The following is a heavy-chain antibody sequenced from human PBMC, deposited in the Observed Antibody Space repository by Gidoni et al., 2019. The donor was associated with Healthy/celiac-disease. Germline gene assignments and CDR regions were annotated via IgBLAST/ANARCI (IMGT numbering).Heavy chain of an antibody. V-gene: IGHV3-11*05. CDR2: ISSSSSYT. D-gene: IGHD3-10*01. J-gene: IGHJ3*02. CDR1: GFTFSDYY. Sequence: QVQLVESGGGLVKPGGSLRLSCAASGFTFSDYYMSWIRQAPGKGLEWVSYISSSSSYTNYADSVKGRFTISRDNAKNSLYLQMNSLRAEDTAVYYCARHRAGAVDAFDIWGQGTMVTVSS. CDR3: ARHRAGAVDAFDI.